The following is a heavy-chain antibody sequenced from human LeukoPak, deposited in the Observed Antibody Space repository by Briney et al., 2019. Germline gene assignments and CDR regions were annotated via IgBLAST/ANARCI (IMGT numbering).Heavy chain of an antibody. CDR1: GYTFTSYG. J-gene: IGHJ4*02. CDR3: ARDSVDGSGTYYNDSPDY. V-gene: IGHV1-18*01. Sequence: ASVKVSCKASGYTFTSYGISWVRQAPGQGLEWMGWISAYNGNTDYAQNLRGRVTMTTDTSTSTAYMELRSLRSDDTAVYYCARDSVDGSGTYYNDSPDYWGQGTLVTVSS. CDR2: ISAYNGNT. D-gene: IGHD3-10*01.